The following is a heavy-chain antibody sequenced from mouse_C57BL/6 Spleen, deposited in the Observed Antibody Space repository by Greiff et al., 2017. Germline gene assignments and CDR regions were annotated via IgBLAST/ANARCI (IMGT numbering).Heavy chain of an antibody. V-gene: IGHV1-59*01. Sequence: QVQLQQPGAELVRPGTSVKLSCKASGYTFTSYWMHWVKQRPGQGLEWIGVIDPSDSYTNYIQKFKGKATLTVDTSSSTAYMQLSSLTSEDSAVYYCAGYYGSHFDYWGQGTTLTVSS. CDR2: IDPSDSYT. D-gene: IGHD1-1*01. J-gene: IGHJ2*01. CDR1: GYTFTSYW. CDR3: AGYYGSHFDY.